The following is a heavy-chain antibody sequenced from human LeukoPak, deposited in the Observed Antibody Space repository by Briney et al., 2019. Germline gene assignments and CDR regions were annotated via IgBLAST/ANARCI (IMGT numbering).Heavy chain of an antibody. CDR3: ARDGYSYGFYYYYGMDV. CDR1: GGTFSSYA. Sequence: SVKVSCKASGGTFSSYAISWVRQAPGQGLEWMGRIIPILGIANYAQKFQGRVTITADKSTSTAYMELSSLRSEDTAVYYCARDGYSYGFYYYYGMDVWGQGTTVTVPS. V-gene: IGHV1-69*04. J-gene: IGHJ6*02. D-gene: IGHD5-18*01. CDR2: IIPILGIA.